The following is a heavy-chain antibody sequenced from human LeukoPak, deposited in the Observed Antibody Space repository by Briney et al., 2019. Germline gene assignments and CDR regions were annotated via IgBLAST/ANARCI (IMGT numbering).Heavy chain of an antibody. V-gene: IGHV3-21*01. CDR2: INSSSSYI. CDR1: GFTFSSYS. D-gene: IGHD2-15*01. CDR3: ARRYCSGGSCYYYMDV. J-gene: IGHJ6*03. Sequence: AGSLRLSCTASGFTFSSYSMNWVRQAPGKGLEWVSSINSSSSYIYYADSVKGRFTISRDNAKNSLYLQMNSLRAEDTAVYYCARRYCSGGSCYYYMDVWGKGTTVTVSS.